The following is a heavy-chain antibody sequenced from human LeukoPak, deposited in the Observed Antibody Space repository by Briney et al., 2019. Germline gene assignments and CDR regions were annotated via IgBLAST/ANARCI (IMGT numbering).Heavy chain of an antibody. CDR2: INNSGST. V-gene: IGHV4-34*01. Sequence: SETLSLTCVVYGGSFSAYYWSWIRQPPGKGLEWIGEINNSGSTNYNPSLKSRVTMSVDTSKNQFSLKMSSVTAADTAVYYCARTLCYYDSGGYHDWGQGTLVTVSS. CDR1: GGSFSAYY. J-gene: IGHJ4*02. CDR3: ARTLCYYDSGGYHD. D-gene: IGHD3-22*01.